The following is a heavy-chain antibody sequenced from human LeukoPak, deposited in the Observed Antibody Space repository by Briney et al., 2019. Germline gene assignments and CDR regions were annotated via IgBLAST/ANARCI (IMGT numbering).Heavy chain of an antibody. CDR1: GGSFSGDY. Sequence: SETLSLTCAVYGGSFSGDYWSWIRQPPGKGLEWIGEINHSGSTDYNPSLKSRVTISVDSSKNQFSLKLSSVTAAYTAVYYCARGTGGYQLLLYYWGQGTLVTVSS. V-gene: IGHV4-34*01. J-gene: IGHJ4*02. CDR3: ARGTGGYQLLLYY. D-gene: IGHD2-2*01. CDR2: INHSGST.